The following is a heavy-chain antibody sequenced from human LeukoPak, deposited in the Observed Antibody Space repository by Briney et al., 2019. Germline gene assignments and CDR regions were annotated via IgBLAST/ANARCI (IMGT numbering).Heavy chain of an antibody. CDR1: GFTFSNAG. V-gene: IGHV3-15*01. CDR3: TPARGYSGYGLFDY. D-gene: IGHD5-12*01. CDR2: IKSKTDGGTT. J-gene: IGHJ4*02. Sequence: GGSLRLSCAASGFTFSNAGMSWVRQAPGKGLEWVGRIKSKTDGGTTDYAAPVKGRFTISRDDSKNTLYLQMNSLKTEDTAVYYCTPARGYSGYGLFDYWGQGTLVNVSS.